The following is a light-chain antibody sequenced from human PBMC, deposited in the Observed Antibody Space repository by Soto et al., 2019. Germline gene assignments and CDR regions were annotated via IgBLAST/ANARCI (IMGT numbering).Light chain of an antibody. CDR3: TSYAGGNNV. CDR2: EVN. Sequence: QSALTQPPSASGSPGQSVTISCTGTSSDVGGYNYVSWYQQYPDTVPKLMIYEVNKRPSGLPDRFSGSKSGNTASLTISGLQSDDESDYYCTSYAGGNNVFGTGTTLTLL. CDR1: SSDVGGYNY. V-gene: IGLV2-8*01. J-gene: IGLJ1*01.